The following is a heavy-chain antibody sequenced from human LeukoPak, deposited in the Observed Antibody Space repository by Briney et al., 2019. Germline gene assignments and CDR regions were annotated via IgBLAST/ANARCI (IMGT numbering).Heavy chain of an antibody. CDR2: IWYDGSNK. V-gene: IGHV3-33*01. D-gene: IGHD6-19*01. CDR1: GFTFSSYG. J-gene: IGHJ4*02. CDR3: ARGSLYNSRWSQRHPDY. Sequence: PGRSLRLSCAASGFTFSSYGMHWVRQAPGKGLEWVTVIWYDGSNKYYADSVKGRFTISRDNAKNSLNLQMNSLRPEDTAVYYCARGSLYNSRWSQRHPDYWGQGTLVTVSS.